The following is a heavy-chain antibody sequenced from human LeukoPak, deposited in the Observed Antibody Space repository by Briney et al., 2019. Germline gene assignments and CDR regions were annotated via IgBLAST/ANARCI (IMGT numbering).Heavy chain of an antibody. V-gene: IGHV4-30-4*08. CDR1: GDSITSDHY. CDR2: IYHSGNT. Sequence: SETLSLTCTVSGDSITSDHYWTWIRPPPGKGLEWIPYIYHSGNTYYNPSLRSRVTMSVATSKNQFSLELKSVTAADTAVYYRCRVACDSGFCNVDYWGQGTLVPVTS. CDR3: CRVACDSGFCNVDY. J-gene: IGHJ4*02. D-gene: IGHD3-22*01.